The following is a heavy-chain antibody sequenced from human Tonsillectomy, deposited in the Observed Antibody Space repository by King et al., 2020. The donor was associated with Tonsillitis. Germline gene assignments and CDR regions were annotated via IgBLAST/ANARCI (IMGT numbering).Heavy chain of an antibody. CDR3: ARAKDSSGYYPSKWGYYFDY. D-gene: IGHD3-22*01. V-gene: IGHV4-59*01. Sequence: VQLQESGPGLVKPSETLSLTCTVSGGSISSYYWSWIRPPPGKGLEWIGYIYYSGSTNYNPSLKSRVTISVDTSKNQFSLKLSSVTAADTAVYYCARAKDSSGYYPSKWGYYFDYWGQGTLVTVSS. CDR2: IYYSGST. CDR1: GGSISSYY. J-gene: IGHJ4*02.